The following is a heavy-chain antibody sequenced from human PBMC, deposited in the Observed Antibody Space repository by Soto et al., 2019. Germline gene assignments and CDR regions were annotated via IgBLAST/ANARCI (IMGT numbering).Heavy chain of an antibody. CDR2: ITPFFQTA. Sequence: QEQLVQSGAEVKKPGSSVKVSCKASGGLFSSYPISWVRQVPGQGLEWMGGITPFFQTAYYTQRFQGRVTITADESTNTAYMELSSLRSEDTAIYYCARGGSGYTWFNEFWGQGTLVTVSS. D-gene: IGHD3-22*01. CDR1: GGLFSSYP. CDR3: ARGGSGYTWFNEF. J-gene: IGHJ4*02. V-gene: IGHV1-69*01.